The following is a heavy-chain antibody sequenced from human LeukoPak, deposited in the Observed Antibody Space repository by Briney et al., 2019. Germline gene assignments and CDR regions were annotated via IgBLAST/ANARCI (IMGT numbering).Heavy chain of an antibody. CDR1: GFTSSSYE. D-gene: IGHD1-26*01. Sequence: GGSLRLSCAASGFTSSSYEMNWVRQAPGKGLEWVSYISSSGSTIYYADSVKGRFTISRDNAKNSLYLQMNSLRAEDTAVYYCARVQYSGSYHYFDYWGQGTLVTVSS. V-gene: IGHV3-48*03. CDR3: ARVQYSGSYHYFDY. J-gene: IGHJ4*02. CDR2: ISSSGSTI.